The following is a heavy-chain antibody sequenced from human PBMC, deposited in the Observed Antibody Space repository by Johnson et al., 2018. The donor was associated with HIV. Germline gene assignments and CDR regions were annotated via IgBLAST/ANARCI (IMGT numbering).Heavy chain of an antibody. CDR1: GFTFSAYE. V-gene: IGHV3-13*04. J-gene: IGHJ3*02. CDR3: ASGVDAFDI. CDR2: IDTSGDT. Sequence: VQLVESGGGLLQIGGSLRLSCAASGFTFSAYEMHWVRQSTAKGLEWVSSIDTSGDTYYSDSVKGRFTISRENAKNSLYLQMNSLRAEDSALYFCASGVDAFDIWGQGTMVTVSS. D-gene: IGHD3-16*01.